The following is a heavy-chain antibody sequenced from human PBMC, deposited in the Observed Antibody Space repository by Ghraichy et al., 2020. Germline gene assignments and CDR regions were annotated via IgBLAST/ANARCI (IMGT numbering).Heavy chain of an antibody. CDR2: IRSKANSYAT. J-gene: IGHJ4*02. CDR1: GFTFSGSA. D-gene: IGHD4-17*01. Sequence: GGSLRLSCAASGFTFSGSAMHWVRQASGKGLEWVGRIRSKANSYATAYAASVKGRFTISRDDSKNTAYLQMNSLKTEDTAVYYCTRPHDYGDYDFDYWGQGTLVTVSS. CDR3: TRPHDYGDYDFDY. V-gene: IGHV3-73*01.